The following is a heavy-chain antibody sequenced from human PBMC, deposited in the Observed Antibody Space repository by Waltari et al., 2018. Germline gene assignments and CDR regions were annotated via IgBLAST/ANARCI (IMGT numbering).Heavy chain of an antibody. J-gene: IGHJ3*02. CDR1: GYTFTSYD. Sequence: QVQLVQSGAEVKKPGASVKVSCKASGYTFTSYDINWVRQATGQGLEWMGWMNPNSGNTGYAQKFQGRVTMTRNTSISTAYMELSSLRSEDTAVYYCARGYCTNGVCRDAFDIWGQGTMVTVSS. D-gene: IGHD2-8*01. CDR3: ARGYCTNGVCRDAFDI. CDR2: MNPNSGNT. V-gene: IGHV1-8*01.